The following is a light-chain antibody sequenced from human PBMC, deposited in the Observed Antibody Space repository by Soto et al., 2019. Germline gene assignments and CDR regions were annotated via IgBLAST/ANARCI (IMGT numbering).Light chain of an antibody. CDR3: ISYTDRQSYL. Sequence: QSVLTQPPSASGSPGQSVTISCTGTSSDVGGHNYVSWYQQHPGKAPKLIIYDVNKRPSGVPDRFSGSKSGNTASLTVSGLQAEDEADYYCISYTDRQSYLFGTGTKLTVL. V-gene: IGLV2-8*01. CDR1: SSDVGGHNY. CDR2: DVN. J-gene: IGLJ1*01.